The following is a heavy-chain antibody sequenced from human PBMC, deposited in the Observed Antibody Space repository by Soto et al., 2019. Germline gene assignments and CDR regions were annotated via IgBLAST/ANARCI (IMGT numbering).Heavy chain of an antibody. Sequence: VQLVESGGGVVQPGGSLRLSCTASGFTFSSYGMHWVRQAPGKGLEWVAVIWNDGSNKLYPDSVKGRFTISRDNSKSTLFLQMNSLRAEDTAVYYCATSNWNFFDYWGQGTLVTVSS. CDR3: ATSNWNFFDY. CDR1: GFTFSSYG. J-gene: IGHJ4*02. CDR2: IWNDGSNK. D-gene: IGHD1-20*01. V-gene: IGHV3-33*03.